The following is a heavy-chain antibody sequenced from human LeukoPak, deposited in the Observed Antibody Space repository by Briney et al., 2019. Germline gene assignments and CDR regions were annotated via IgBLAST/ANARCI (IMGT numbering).Heavy chain of an antibody. D-gene: IGHD6-13*01. Sequence: GESLKISCKGSGYSFTSYWIGWVRQMPGKGLEWMGIIYPGDSDTRYSPSFQGQVTISADKSISTAYLQWSSLKASHTAMYYCARSPGQQLVAYNWFDPWGQGTLVTVSS. CDR1: GYSFTSYW. V-gene: IGHV5-51*01. J-gene: IGHJ5*02. CDR3: ARSPGQQLVAYNWFDP. CDR2: IYPGDSDT.